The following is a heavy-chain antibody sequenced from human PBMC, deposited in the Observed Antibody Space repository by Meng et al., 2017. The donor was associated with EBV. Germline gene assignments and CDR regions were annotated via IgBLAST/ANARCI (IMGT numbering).Heavy chain of an antibody. V-gene: IGHV3-30*18. D-gene: IGHD5-18*01. J-gene: IGHJ4*02. CDR2: ISYDGSNK. CDR1: GFTFSSYG. Sequence: QVQLVGSGGGVVQPGRSLRLSCAASGFTFSSYGMHWVRQAPGKGLEWVAVISYDGSNKYYADSVKGRFTISRDNSKNTLYLQMNSLRAEDTAVYYCAKEGIQLWSKFFDYWGQGTLVTVSS. CDR3: AKEGIQLWSKFFDY.